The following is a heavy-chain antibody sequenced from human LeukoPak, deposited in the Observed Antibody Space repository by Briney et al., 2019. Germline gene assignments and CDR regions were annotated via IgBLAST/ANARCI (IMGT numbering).Heavy chain of an antibody. V-gene: IGHV3-30*02. CDR3: ASDDY. CDR1: GFTFSSYG. CDR2: IRDDGSNK. Sequence: GGSLRLSCAASGFTFSSYGMHWVRQAPGKGLEWVALIRDDGSNKHYVDSVKGRFTISRDNSKNTLYLQMNSLRAEDTAVYYCASDDYWGQGPLVAVSA. J-gene: IGHJ4*02.